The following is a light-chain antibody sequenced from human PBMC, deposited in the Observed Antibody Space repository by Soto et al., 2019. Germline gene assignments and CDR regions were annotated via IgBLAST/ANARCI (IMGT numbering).Light chain of an antibody. CDR1: QSVSSN. Sequence: PGGRATLSCRASQSVSSNLAWYQQKAGQAPRLLIYGASTRATGIPARFSGSGSGTEFTLTISSLQSEDFAVYYCQQYSIWRTFGQGTKVDIK. CDR3: QQYSIWRT. V-gene: IGKV3-15*01. J-gene: IGKJ1*01. CDR2: GAS.